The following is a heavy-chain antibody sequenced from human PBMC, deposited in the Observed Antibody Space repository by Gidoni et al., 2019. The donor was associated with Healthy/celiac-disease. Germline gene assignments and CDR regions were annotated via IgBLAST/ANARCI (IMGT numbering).Heavy chain of an antibody. Sequence: QVQLQASGPGPVTPSETLSRTCTVAGCSISSYYWRWIRQPPGKGLEWIGYVYYSGSTNYNPSLKSRVTISVDTSKNQFSLQLSSVTAADTAVYYCARVYYYDSSGRYAGAFDIWGQGTMVTVSS. CDR2: VYYSGST. V-gene: IGHV4-59*01. CDR1: GCSISSYY. J-gene: IGHJ3*02. CDR3: ARVYYYDSSGRYAGAFDI. D-gene: IGHD3-22*01.